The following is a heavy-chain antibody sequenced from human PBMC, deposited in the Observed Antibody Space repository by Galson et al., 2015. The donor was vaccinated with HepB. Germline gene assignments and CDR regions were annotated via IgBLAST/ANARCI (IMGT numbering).Heavy chain of an antibody. J-gene: IGHJ4*02. Sequence: SLRLSCAASGFTFSTYSMNWVRQAPGKGLEWVSFISSGSGYIYYADSVRGRFTISRDNAKNSLYLQMNSLRAEDTAVYYCARARGTYYHDYWGQGTLVTVSS. CDR2: ISSGSGYI. CDR1: GFTFSTYS. V-gene: IGHV3-21*01. D-gene: IGHD3-22*01. CDR3: ARARGTYYHDY.